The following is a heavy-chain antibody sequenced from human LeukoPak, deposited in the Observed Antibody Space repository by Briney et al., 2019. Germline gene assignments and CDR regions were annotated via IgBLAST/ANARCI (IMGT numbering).Heavy chain of an antibody. CDR1: GGSISSYY. CDR2: IYYSGST. CDR3: ARDFGSWYVWFDP. J-gene: IGHJ5*02. V-gene: IGHV4-39*07. D-gene: IGHD6-13*01. Sequence: SETLSLTCTVSGGSISSYYWGWIRQPPGKGLEWIGSIYYSGSTYYNPSLKSRVTISVDTSKNQFSLKLSSVTAADTAVYYCARDFGSWYVWFDPWGQGTLVTVSS.